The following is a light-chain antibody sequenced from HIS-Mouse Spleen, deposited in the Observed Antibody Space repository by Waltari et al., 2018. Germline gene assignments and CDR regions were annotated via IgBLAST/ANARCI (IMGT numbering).Light chain of an antibody. Sequence: QSPLTQPASLSGSPQQPIPISCAATSSDVGSYNLISWYQQHPGKAPKLMIYDVSNRPSGVSNRFSGSKSGNTASLPISGLQAEDEADYDCSSYTSSSTWVFGGGTKLTVL. CDR2: DVS. CDR3: SSYTSSSTWV. V-gene: IGLV2-14*02. CDR1: SSDVGSYNL. J-gene: IGLJ3*02.